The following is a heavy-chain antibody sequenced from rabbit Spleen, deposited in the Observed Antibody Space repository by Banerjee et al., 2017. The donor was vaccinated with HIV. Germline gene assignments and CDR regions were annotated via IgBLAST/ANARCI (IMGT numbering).Heavy chain of an antibody. CDR1: GFSFSSGYD. J-gene: IGHJ4*01. Sequence: QEQLVESGGGLVQPEGSLTLTCTASGFSFSSGYDIVWVRQAPGKGLEWIGYIYSTIHYTYYVNWAKGRFPISKTSSTTVTLQMTSLTVADTATYFCARVSESSGWGEDLWGPGTLVTVS. CDR3: ARVSESSGWGEDL. CDR2: IYSTIHYT. V-gene: IGHV1S45*01. D-gene: IGHD4-1*01.